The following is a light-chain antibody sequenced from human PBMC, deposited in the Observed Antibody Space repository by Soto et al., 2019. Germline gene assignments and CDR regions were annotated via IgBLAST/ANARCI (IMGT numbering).Light chain of an antibody. CDR1: HIGSES. CDR3: QVWDPTSDHLYV. Sequence: SYELTQPPSVSVAPGQPARLSGWGSHIGSESVHWYQQKPGQAPLLVVYDDSDRPSGIPERFSGSKSGNTATLSISRVEAGDESDYYCQVWDPTSDHLYVFGPGTKLTVL. CDR2: DDS. J-gene: IGLJ1*01. V-gene: IGLV3-21*02.